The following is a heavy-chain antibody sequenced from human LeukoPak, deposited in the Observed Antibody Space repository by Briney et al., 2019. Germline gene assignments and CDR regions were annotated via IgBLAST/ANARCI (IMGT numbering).Heavy chain of an antibody. J-gene: IGHJ4*02. CDR3: ARTPDSNDYYNFDY. Sequence: ASVKVSCKASGYTFTGYYLHWVRQIPGQGLEWMGCINPNSGGTKYAQKFQGRVTMTRDTSISTAYMELNRLTPDDTAVYYCARTPDSNDYYNFDYWGQGTLVTVSS. CDR2: INPNSGGT. D-gene: IGHD3-22*01. V-gene: IGHV1-2*02. CDR1: GYTFTGYY.